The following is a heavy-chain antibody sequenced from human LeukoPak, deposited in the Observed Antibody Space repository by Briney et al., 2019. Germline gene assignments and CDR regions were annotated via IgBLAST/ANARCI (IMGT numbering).Heavy chain of an antibody. CDR3: AREGRGDYDILTGYFTGAFDI. J-gene: IGHJ3*02. D-gene: IGHD3-9*01. V-gene: IGHV4-4*07. CDR1: GGSFSGYY. CDR2: IYTSGST. Sequence: SETLSLTCAVYGGSFSGYYWSWIRQPAGKGLEWIGRIYTSGSTNYNPSLKSRVTISVDTSKNQFSLKLSSVTAADTAVYYCAREGRGDYDILTGYFTGAFDIWGQGTMVTVSS.